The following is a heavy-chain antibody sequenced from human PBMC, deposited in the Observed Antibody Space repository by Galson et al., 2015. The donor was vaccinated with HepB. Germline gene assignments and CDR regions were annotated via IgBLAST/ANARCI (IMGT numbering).Heavy chain of an antibody. Sequence: SVKVSCKASGGTFSSYAIGWVRQAPGQGLEWMGGIIPILGTATYAQKFQGRVTISADETTTTAYMELSTLRKEDTAVYFCARSSGSFYNGGMGWGQGTLVIVSS. D-gene: IGHD3-10*01. CDR1: GGTFSSYA. V-gene: IGHV1-69*13. CDR2: IIPILGTA. J-gene: IGHJ4*02. CDR3: ARSSGSFYNGGMG.